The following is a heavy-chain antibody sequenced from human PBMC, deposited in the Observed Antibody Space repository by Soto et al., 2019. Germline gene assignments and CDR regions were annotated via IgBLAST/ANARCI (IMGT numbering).Heavy chain of an antibody. Sequence: QVQLVESGGGVVQPGRSLRLSCAASGFTFSSYGMHWVRQAPGKGLEWVAVISYDGSNKYYADSVKGRFTISRDNSKNTLYLQMNSLRAEDTAVCYCAKGIVGHYYYCGMDCWGQGTTVTVSS. D-gene: IGHD3-22*01. CDR2: ISYDGSNK. CDR3: AKGIVGHYYYCGMDC. J-gene: IGHJ6*02. V-gene: IGHV3-30*18. CDR1: GFTFSSYG.